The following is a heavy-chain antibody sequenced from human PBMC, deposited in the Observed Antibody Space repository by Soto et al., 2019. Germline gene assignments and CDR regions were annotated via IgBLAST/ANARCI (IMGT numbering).Heavy chain of an antibody. D-gene: IGHD5-12*01. CDR1: GGTFSNYA. Sequence: VMVSCKASGGTFSNYAISCVREAPGQVVEWLGGIIPIFGTANYALTFQGRVTITADESTSTAYMELSSLRSEYTAVYYCARSLGGYSGYDWGDYDYGMDVWGQGTTVTVSS. V-gene: IGHV1-69*13. J-gene: IGHJ6*02. CDR2: IIPIFGTA. CDR3: ARSLGGYSGYDWGDYDYGMDV.